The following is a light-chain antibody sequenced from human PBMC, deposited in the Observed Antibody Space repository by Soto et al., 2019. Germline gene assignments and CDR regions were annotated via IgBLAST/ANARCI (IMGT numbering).Light chain of an antibody. CDR2: DAS. CDR1: QSVSSY. CDR3: QQYDSSPRT. Sequence: EIVLTQSPATLSLSPVERATLSCMASQSVSSYLAWYQQKPGQAPRLLIYDASNRATGIPDRFSGSGSGTDFILTISRLEPEDFAVYYCQQYDSSPRTFGQGTKVDI. J-gene: IGKJ1*01. V-gene: IGKV3-20*01.